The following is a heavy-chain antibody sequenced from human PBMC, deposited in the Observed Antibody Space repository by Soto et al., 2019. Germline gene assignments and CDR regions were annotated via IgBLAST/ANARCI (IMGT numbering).Heavy chain of an antibody. J-gene: IGHJ4*02. D-gene: IGHD6-13*01. Sequence: GGSLRLSCAASGFTFSDYYMSWIRQAPGKGLEWVSYISSSGSTIYYADSVKGRFTISRGNAKNSLYLQMNSLRAEDTAVYYCARLIYSSSWYGDYWDQGTLVTVSS. CDR1: GFTFSDYY. V-gene: IGHV3-11*01. CDR3: ARLIYSSSWYGDY. CDR2: ISSSGSTI.